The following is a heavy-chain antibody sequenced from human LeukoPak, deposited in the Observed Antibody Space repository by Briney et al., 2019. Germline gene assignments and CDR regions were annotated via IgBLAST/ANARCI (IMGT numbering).Heavy chain of an antibody. V-gene: IGHV5-51*01. CDR2: IYPGDSDT. Sequence: GESLKISCKGSGYTFTGYWIAWVRQMPGKGLEWMGIIYPGDSDTRYSPSFQGQVTISVDKSITTAYQQWSSLKASDTAMYYCARTDLDCTTSTCYDAGFDYWGQGTLVTVSS. D-gene: IGHD2-2*01. CDR3: ARTDLDCTTSTCYDAGFDY. J-gene: IGHJ4*02. CDR1: GYTFTGYW.